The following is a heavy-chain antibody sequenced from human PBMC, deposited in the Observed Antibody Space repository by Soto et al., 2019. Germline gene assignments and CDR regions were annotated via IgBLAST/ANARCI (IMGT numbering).Heavy chain of an antibody. D-gene: IGHD3-22*01. CDR1: GGTFSSYA. Sequence: SVKVSCKASGGTFSSYAISWVRQAPGQGLEWMGGIIPIFGTANYAQKFQGRVTITADESTSTAYMELSSLRSEDTAVYYCARDYRYYYDSSGYSFDYRGQGTLVTVSS. V-gene: IGHV1-69*13. J-gene: IGHJ4*02. CDR2: IIPIFGTA. CDR3: ARDYRYYYDSSGYSFDY.